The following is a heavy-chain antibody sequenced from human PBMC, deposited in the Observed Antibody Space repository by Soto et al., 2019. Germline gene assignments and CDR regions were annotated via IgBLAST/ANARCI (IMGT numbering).Heavy chain of an antibody. Sequence: SETRSLTCXVYGGSFSGYYWSWIRQPPGKGLEWIGEINHSGSTNYNPSLKSRVTISVDTSKNQFSLKLSSVTAADTAVYYCARDGYGSGTTRLDYWGQGTLVTVSS. CDR1: GGSFSGYY. V-gene: IGHV4-34*01. D-gene: IGHD3-10*01. CDR2: INHSGST. CDR3: ARDGYGSGTTRLDY. J-gene: IGHJ4*02.